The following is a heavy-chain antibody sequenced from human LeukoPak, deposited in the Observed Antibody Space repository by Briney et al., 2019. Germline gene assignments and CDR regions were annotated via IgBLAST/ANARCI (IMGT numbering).Heavy chain of an antibody. CDR2: IYHSGST. D-gene: IGHD2-2*01. CDR1: DGSLSGYY. CDR3: ARDRYCSSTSCYYYYMDV. V-gene: IGHV4-34*01. J-gene: IGHJ6*03. Sequence: SETLSLTCAVYDGSLSGYYWSWIRQPPGKGLEWIGYIYHSGSTYYNPSLKSRVTISVDRSKNQFSLKLSSVTAADTAVYYCARDRYCSSTSCYYYYMDVWGKGTTVTVSS.